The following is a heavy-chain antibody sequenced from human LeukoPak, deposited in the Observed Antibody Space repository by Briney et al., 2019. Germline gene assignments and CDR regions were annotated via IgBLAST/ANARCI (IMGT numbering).Heavy chain of an antibody. CDR3: AKEARGARWTGFDS. J-gene: IGHJ4*02. CDR2: LSWFGGYT. V-gene: IGHV3-43*01. D-gene: IGHD1-1*01. Sequence: GGSLRLSCATSGFSLDEYTVHWARQAPGKGLEWVSLLSWFGGYTYYADSVQGRFTLSRDYSKNSLYLQMNSLRTEDTAFYYCAKEARGARWTGFDSWGQGTLVTVSS. CDR1: GFSLDEYT.